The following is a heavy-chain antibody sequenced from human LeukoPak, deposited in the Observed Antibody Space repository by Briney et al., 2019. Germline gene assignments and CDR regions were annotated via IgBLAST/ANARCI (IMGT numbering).Heavy chain of an antibody. V-gene: IGHV3-30-3*01. J-gene: IGHJ4*02. D-gene: IGHD3-10*01. CDR3: AREGSGGNWGYFDY. CDR2: TSYDGSNK. Sequence: GGSLRLSCAASGFTFSSYTMHRVRQAPGKGLAWVAVTSYDGSNKYYADSVKGRFTISRDNSKNTLFLQMNSLRAEDTAVYYCAREGSGGNWGYFDYWGQGTLVTVSS. CDR1: GFTFSSYT.